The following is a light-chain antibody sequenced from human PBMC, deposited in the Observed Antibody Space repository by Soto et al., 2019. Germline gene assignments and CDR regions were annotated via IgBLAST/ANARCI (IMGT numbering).Light chain of an antibody. CDR2: GAS. CDR1: QSVSNNY. CDR3: QQYSTSPT. J-gene: IGKJ5*01. Sequence: NVLTPSPGTLSLSPGERATLSCRASQSVSNNYLAWYQQKPGQAPRRLIYGASSRATGIPDRFSGSGSGTDFTLTISRLEPEDFAVYYCQQYSTSPTFGEGTRLEIK. V-gene: IGKV3-20*01.